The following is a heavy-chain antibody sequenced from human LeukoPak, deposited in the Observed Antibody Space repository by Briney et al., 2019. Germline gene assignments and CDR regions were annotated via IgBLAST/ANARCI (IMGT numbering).Heavy chain of an antibody. Sequence: PGGSLRLSCAASGFTVSSNFMSWVRQAPGKGLEWVSSISSSSSYIYYADSVKGRFTISRDNAKNSLYLQMNSLRAEDTAVYYCARGYYDSSGYYYVDYWGQGTLVTVSS. CDR3: ARGYYDSSGYYYVDY. CDR2: ISSSSSYI. D-gene: IGHD3-22*01. CDR1: GFTVSSNF. V-gene: IGHV3-21*01. J-gene: IGHJ4*02.